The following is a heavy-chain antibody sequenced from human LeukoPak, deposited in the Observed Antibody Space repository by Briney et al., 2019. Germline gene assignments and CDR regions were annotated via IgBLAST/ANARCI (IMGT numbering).Heavy chain of an antibody. CDR1: GGSFSGYY. CDR3: ATTRRDGYNYKPGSMDV. CDR2: INHSGST. D-gene: IGHD5-24*01. Sequence: SETLSLTCAVYGGSFSGYYWSWIRQPPEKGLEWIGEINHSGSTNYNPSLKSRVTISVDTSKNQFSLKLSSVTAADTAVYYSATTRRDGYNYKPGSMDVWGKGTTVTVSS. V-gene: IGHV4-34*01. J-gene: IGHJ6*04.